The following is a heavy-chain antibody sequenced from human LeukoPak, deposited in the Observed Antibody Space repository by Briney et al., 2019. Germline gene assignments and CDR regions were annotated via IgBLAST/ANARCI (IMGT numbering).Heavy chain of an antibody. J-gene: IGHJ4*02. Sequence: GGSLRLSCAASGFTFSNAYMNWVRQAPGKGLEWVGRIKPKTDGETTEYAAPVKGRFSISRDDSKNMLYLQMNSLKTEDTAVYYYITPLPYSAQGGQGTLVTVSS. CDR3: ITPLPYSAQ. CDR1: GFTFSNAY. V-gene: IGHV3-15*07. D-gene: IGHD2-21*01. CDR2: IKPKTDGETT.